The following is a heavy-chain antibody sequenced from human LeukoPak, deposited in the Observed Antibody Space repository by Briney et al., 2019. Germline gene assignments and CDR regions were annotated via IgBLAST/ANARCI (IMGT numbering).Heavy chain of an antibody. D-gene: IGHD3-16*01. V-gene: IGHV3-7*01. CDR2: IKQDGREK. CDR1: GLTLSTYW. J-gene: IGHJ3*02. Sequence: GGSLRLSCAVSGLTLSTYWMNWVRQAPGKGLEWVANIKQDGREKYYVDSVEGRFTISRDNAKNSLYLQMNTLRAEDTAVYYCARDYWGAFDMRGQGTVVTVSS. CDR3: ARDYWGAFDM.